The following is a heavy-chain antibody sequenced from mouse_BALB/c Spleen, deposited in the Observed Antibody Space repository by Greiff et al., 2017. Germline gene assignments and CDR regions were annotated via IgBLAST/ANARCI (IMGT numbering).Heavy chain of an antibody. V-gene: IGHV5-6-5*01. CDR3: ARGEDPGYAMDY. Sequence: EVMLVESGGGLVKPGGSLKLSCAASGFTFSSYAMSWVRQTPEKRLEWVASISSGGSTYYPDSVKGRFTISRDNARNILYLQMSSLRSEDTAMYYCARGEDPGYAMDYWGQGTSVTVSS. J-gene: IGHJ4*01. CDR2: ISSGGST. CDR1: GFTFSSYA.